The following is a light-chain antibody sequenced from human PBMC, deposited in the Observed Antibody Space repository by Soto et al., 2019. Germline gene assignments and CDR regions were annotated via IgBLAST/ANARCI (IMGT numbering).Light chain of an antibody. Sequence: EIVMTQSPVTLSVSPWERATLSCRASQSVSDHLAWYQQKPGQAPRLLIYSASTRATGIPARFSGSGSGTEFTLTISSLQSEDFAVYYCQQYNNWPPITFGQGTRLEIK. CDR2: SAS. J-gene: IGKJ5*01. CDR1: QSVSDH. V-gene: IGKV3-15*01. CDR3: QQYNNWPPIT.